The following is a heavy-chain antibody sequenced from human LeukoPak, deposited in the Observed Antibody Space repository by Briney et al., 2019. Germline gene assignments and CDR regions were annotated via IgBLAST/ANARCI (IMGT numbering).Heavy chain of an antibody. CDR1: GFTFSSYG. V-gene: IGHV3-7*01. CDR3: ARGFDDYGGNEDEHAFDI. CDR2: IKQDGSEK. D-gene: IGHD4-23*01. J-gene: IGHJ3*02. Sequence: PGGSLRLSCAASGFTFSSYGMSWVRQAPGKGLEWVANIKQDGSEKYYVDSVKGRFTISRDNAKNSLYLQMNSLRAEDTAVYYCARGFDDYGGNEDEHAFDIWGQGTMVTVSS.